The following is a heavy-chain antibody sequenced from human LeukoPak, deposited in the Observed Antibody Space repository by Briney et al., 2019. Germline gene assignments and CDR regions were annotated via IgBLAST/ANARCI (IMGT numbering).Heavy chain of an antibody. CDR2: IYHSGNT. J-gene: IGHJ5*02. V-gene: IGHV4-30-2*01. D-gene: IGHD6-19*01. CDR1: GGSISSGGYY. CDR3: ARMAVAGTGNWFDP. Sequence: SETLSLTCTVSGGSISSGGYYWSWIRQPPGKGLEWIGYIYHSGNTYYNPSLKSRVTISVDRSKNQFSLKLSSVTAADTAVYYCARMAVAGTGNWFDPWGQGTLVTVSS.